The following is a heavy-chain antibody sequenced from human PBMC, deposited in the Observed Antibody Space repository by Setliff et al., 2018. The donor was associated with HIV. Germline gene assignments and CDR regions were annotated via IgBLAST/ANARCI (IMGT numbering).Heavy chain of an antibody. CDR3: ARLPQD. J-gene: IGHJ4*02. V-gene: IGHV4-61*08. CDR2: IYDNEKT. CDR1: GGVSGGDMGVHD. Sequence: PLETLSLTCSVSGGVSGGDMGVHDWSWIRQPPGKGLEWIGYIYDNEKTFYNPSLKSRVTITVDTSKNQISLQLTSVTAEDTALYYCARLPQDWGQGTLVTVSS.